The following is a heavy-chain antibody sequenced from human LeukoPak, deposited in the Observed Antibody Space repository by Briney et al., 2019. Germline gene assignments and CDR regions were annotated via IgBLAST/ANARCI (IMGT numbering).Heavy chain of an antibody. Sequence: GGSLRLSCAASGFTFSSYNMNWVRQAPGKGLEWVSSISSSSTYIYYADSVKGRFTISRDNAKNSLYLQMNSLRGEDPAVYYCARGATRIDYWGQGTLVTGSS. CDR3: ARGATRIDY. CDR2: ISSSSTYI. CDR1: GFTFSSYN. V-gene: IGHV3-21*01. J-gene: IGHJ4*02. D-gene: IGHD1-26*01.